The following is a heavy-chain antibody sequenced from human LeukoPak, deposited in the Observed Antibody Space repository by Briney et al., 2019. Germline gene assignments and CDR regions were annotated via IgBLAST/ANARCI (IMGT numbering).Heavy chain of an antibody. D-gene: IGHD1-26*01. CDR1: GFTFSSYA. Sequence: GGSLRLSCAASGFTFSSYAMSWVRQAPGKGLEWVSAISGSGGSTYYADSVKGRFTISRDNSKNTLYLQMNSLRAEDTAVYYCAKTPRRGSYYFPTDFQHWGQGTLVTVSS. CDR2: ISGSGGST. CDR3: AKTPRRGSYYFPTDFQH. J-gene: IGHJ1*01. V-gene: IGHV3-23*01.